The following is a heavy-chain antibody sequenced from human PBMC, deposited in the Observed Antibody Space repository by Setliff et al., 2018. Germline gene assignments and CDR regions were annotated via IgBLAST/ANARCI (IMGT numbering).Heavy chain of an antibody. D-gene: IGHD5-18*01. Sequence: GGSLRLSCAASGFTFSNYWMSWVRQAPGKGLEWVGRIKSKSDGGTPDYAAPVKGRFTISRDDSKNTLYLHMNSLKSEDTAVYYCAGDPPNSGYAFDIWGQGTLVTVSS. CDR3: AGDPPNSGYAFDI. CDR1: GFTFSNYW. V-gene: IGHV3-15*01. J-gene: IGHJ3*02. CDR2: IKSKSDGGTP.